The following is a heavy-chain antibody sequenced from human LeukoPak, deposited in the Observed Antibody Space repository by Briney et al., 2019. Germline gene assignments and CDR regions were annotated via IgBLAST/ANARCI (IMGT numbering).Heavy chain of an antibody. Sequence: PSETLSLTCAVYGGSFSGYYWSWLRQPPGKGLEWIGEINHSGSTNYNPSLKSRVTISVDTSKNQFTLKLSSVTAADTAVYYCARRGVVRGVIPKEAWGWFDPWGQGTLGTVSA. CDR3: ARRGVVRGVIPKEAWGWFDP. J-gene: IGHJ5*02. D-gene: IGHD3-10*01. V-gene: IGHV4-34*01. CDR2: INHSGST. CDR1: GGSFSGYY.